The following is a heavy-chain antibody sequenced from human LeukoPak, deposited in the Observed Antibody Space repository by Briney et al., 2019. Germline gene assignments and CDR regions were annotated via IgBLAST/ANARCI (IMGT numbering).Heavy chain of an antibody. CDR2: IIPIFCTS. V-gene: IGHV1-69*13. CDR1: VCTFSSYA. J-gene: IGHJ6*02. D-gene: IGHD6-13*01. Sequence: SVNVSCKASVCTFSSYAISWVRQAPAQGLEWMGGIIPIFCTSNYAQKFQGRATITADESTSTAYMELSSLSSEDTAVYYCAREGDHTQQLVPRGYYYYYYGMDVWGQGTTVTVSS. CDR3: AREGDHTQQLVPRGYYYYYYGMDV.